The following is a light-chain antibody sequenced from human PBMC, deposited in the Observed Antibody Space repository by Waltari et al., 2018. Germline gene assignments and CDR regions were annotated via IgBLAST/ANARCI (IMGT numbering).Light chain of an antibody. Sequence: QSGLTQPASVSGSPGQSITLSCTGTSSYVGNYNLVSLYQQYPGKAPKLMVYEVTKRTSGVSDRFSGSKSGNTASLTISGLQSQDEADYYCCSYAGLGIYVFGTGTKVTVL. CDR3: CSYAGLGIYV. J-gene: IGLJ1*01. CDR1: SSYVGNYNL. V-gene: IGLV2-23*02. CDR2: EVT.